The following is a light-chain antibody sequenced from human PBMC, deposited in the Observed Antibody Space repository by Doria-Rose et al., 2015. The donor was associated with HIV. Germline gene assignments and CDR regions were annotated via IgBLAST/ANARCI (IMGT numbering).Light chain of an antibody. Sequence: ATLSLSPGERVTLSCRASQSVSSYLAWHQQKPGQAPRLLIYDASNRATGIPARFSGSGSGTDFTLTISSLEPEDFAVYYCQQRSNWPPLFGPGTKVAIK. CDR1: QSVSSY. J-gene: IGKJ3*01. CDR2: DAS. V-gene: IGKV3-11*01. CDR3: QQRSNWPPL.